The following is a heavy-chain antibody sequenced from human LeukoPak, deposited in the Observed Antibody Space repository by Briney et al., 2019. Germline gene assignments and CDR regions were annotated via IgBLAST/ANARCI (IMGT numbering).Heavy chain of an antibody. D-gene: IGHD2-15*01. CDR3: AKDRRGVVAATAPTFDY. J-gene: IGHJ4*02. CDR2: ISGSGGST. Sequence: GGSLRLSRAASGFTFSSYAMSWVRQAPGKGLEWVSAISGSGGSTYYADSVKGRFTISRDNSKNTLYLQMNSLRAEDTAVYYCAKDRRGVVAATAPTFDYWGQGTLVTVSS. CDR1: GFTFSSYA. V-gene: IGHV3-23*01.